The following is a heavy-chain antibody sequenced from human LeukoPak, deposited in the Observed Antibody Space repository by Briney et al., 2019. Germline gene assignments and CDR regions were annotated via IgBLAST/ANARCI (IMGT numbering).Heavy chain of an antibody. CDR2: ISGGGGST. J-gene: IGHJ4*02. D-gene: IGHD1-26*01. CDR3: AKVLSGSQDY. CDR1: EFTFSNYA. Sequence: PGGSLRLSCAASEFTFSNYAMNWVRQAPGKGLEWVSGISGGGGSTYYADSVKGRFTISRDNSKNTLYLQMDSLRAEDTAVYYCAKVLSGSQDYWGQGTLVTVSS. V-gene: IGHV3-23*01.